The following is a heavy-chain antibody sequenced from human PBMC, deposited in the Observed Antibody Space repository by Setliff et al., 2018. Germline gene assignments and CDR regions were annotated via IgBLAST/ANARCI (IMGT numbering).Heavy chain of an antibody. CDR2: IYYSGST. V-gene: IGHV4-39*07. Sequence: KPGGSLRLSCAASGFTFSGYYMQWIRQPPGKGLEWIGSIYYSGSTYYNPSLKSRITISLDTSKNQFSLKMTSVTAADTAVYYCARDLSYSSSWYVEGYYYYYMDVWGKGTTVTVSS. CDR1: GFTFSGYY. CDR3: ARDLSYSSSWYVEGYYYYYMDV. D-gene: IGHD6-13*01. J-gene: IGHJ6*03.